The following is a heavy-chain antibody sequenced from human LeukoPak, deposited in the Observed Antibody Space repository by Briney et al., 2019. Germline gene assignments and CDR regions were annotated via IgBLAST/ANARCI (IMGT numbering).Heavy chain of an antibody. D-gene: IGHD6-13*01. CDR3: ARGVYIAAAQYGY. V-gene: IGHV4-59*11. J-gene: IGHJ4*02. Sequence: PSETLSLTCTVSGRSISSHYWSWIRQPPGNGREWIGYIYYSATTNYNPSLKSRVTISVDTSKNQFSLKLSSVTAADTAVYYCARGVYIAAAQYGYWGQGTLVTVSS. CDR2: IYYSATT. CDR1: GRSISSHY.